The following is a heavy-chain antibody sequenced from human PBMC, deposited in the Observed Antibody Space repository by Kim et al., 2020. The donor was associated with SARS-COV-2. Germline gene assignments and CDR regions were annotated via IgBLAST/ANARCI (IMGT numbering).Heavy chain of an antibody. CDR1: GFTFSDYD. CDR2: ISGSGDTT. Sequence: GGSLRLSCAASGFTFSDYDMNWIRQAPGKGLEWVSCISGSGDTTFYADSVKGRFTISRDNAKNTLYLQMNSLRAEDTAIYYCAKAGHGLSDFEYWGQGTLLTVSS. D-gene: IGHD3-16*01. CDR3: AKAGHGLSDFEY. J-gene: IGHJ4*02. V-gene: IGHV3-23*01.